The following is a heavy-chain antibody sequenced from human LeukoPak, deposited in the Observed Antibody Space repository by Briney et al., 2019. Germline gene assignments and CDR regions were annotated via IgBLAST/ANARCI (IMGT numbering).Heavy chain of an antibody. V-gene: IGHV2-5*02. CDR1: GFSLSTSGVG. J-gene: IGHJ4*02. Sequence: SGPTQVNPTQTLTLTCTFSGFSLSTSGVGVGWIRQPPGKALEWLALIYWDDDKRYSPSLKSRLTITKDTSKNQVVLTMTNMDPVDTATYYCAHYSGYDLYSSGWYVYWGQGTLVTVSS. D-gene: IGHD6-19*01. CDR2: IYWDDDK. CDR3: AHYSGYDLYSSGWYVY.